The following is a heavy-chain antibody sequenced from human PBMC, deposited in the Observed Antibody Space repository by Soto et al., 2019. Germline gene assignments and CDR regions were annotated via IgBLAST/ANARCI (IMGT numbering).Heavy chain of an antibody. CDR1: GFRFSSYS. Sequence: GGSLRLSCADSGFRFSSYSMSWVRQTPGKGLEWVAAITATGDRTYYADSVTGRFTISRDNSKKTHYLQMTSLRAEDTAMYYCAAMNGYFEYWGQGTPVTVSS. V-gene: IGHV3-23*01. J-gene: IGHJ4*02. D-gene: IGHD2-2*01. CDR3: AAMNGYFEY. CDR2: ITATGDRT.